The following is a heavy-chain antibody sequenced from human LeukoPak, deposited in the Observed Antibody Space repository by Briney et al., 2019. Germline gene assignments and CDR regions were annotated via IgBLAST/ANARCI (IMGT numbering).Heavy chain of an antibody. Sequence: GGSLRLSCAASGFSFSNAWMSWVRQAPGKGLDGVGRIKSKTDGGTTDYAAPVKGRFTISRDDSKNTLYLQMNSLKTEDTAVYYCTTDLGWNYDILTGYYFDYWGQGTLVTVSS. J-gene: IGHJ4*02. CDR3: TTDLGWNYDILTGYYFDY. D-gene: IGHD3-9*01. V-gene: IGHV3-15*01. CDR1: GFSFSNAW. CDR2: IKSKTDGGTT.